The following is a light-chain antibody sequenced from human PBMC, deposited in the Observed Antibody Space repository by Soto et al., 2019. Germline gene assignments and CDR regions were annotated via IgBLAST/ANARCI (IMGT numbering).Light chain of an antibody. V-gene: IGLV2-11*01. CDR1: SDGLHGYTY. CDR2: DVT. CDR3: CSYAGSYTYV. Sequence: QSVLTQPASVSGSPGQSVTISCTGISDGLHGYTYVSWYQHHPGKAPKLMIYDVTKRPSGVRDRFSASKSGNTASLTISGLQAEDEADYYCCSYAGSYTYVFGTGTKLTVL. J-gene: IGLJ1*01.